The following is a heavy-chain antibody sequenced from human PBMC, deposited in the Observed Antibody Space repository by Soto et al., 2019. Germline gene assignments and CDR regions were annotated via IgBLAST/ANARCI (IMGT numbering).Heavy chain of an antibody. Sequence: PGGSLRLSCAASGFTFSSYAMSWVRQAPGKGLEWVSAISGSGGSTYYADSVKGRFTISRDNSKNTLYLQMNSLRAEDTAVYYCAKDQGRGLLLFGRGPDAFDIWGQGTMVTVSS. CDR3: AKDQGRGLLLFGRGPDAFDI. D-gene: IGHD3-10*01. CDR1: GFTFSSYA. CDR2: ISGSGGST. V-gene: IGHV3-23*01. J-gene: IGHJ3*02.